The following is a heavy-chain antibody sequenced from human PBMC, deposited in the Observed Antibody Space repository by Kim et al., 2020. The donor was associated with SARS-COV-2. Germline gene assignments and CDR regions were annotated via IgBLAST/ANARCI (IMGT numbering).Heavy chain of an antibody. Sequence: GGSLRLSCAASGFTVSSSCMHWVRQAPGTGLVWVARINTDGSSTNYADSVKGRFTISRDDAKNTLYLEMNSLRAEDTALYYCARGFAGPCRGGSCYQNWFGPWGQGTLVTASS. D-gene: IGHD2-15*01. CDR2: INTDGSST. CDR3: ARGFAGPCRGGSCYQNWFGP. V-gene: IGHV3-74*01. J-gene: IGHJ5*02. CDR1: GFTVSSSC.